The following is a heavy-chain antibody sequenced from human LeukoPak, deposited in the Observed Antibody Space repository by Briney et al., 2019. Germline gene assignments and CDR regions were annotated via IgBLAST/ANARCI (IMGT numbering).Heavy chain of an antibody. D-gene: IGHD6-19*01. CDR3: ARGYGNMQWLVGF. V-gene: IGHV4-59*01. J-gene: IGHJ4*02. CDR1: GSSISTYY. CDR2: IFDAGST. Sequence: SETLSLTCTVSGSSISTYYWSCIRQPPGKGLEWIGYIFDAGSTNYNPSLQSRISISVDTSKSQFSLNLTSVTAADTAVYHCARGYGNMQWLVGFWGQGTLVTVSS.